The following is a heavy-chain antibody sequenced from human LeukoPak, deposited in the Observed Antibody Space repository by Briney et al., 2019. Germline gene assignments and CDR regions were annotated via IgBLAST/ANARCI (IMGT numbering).Heavy chain of an antibody. V-gene: IGHV4-59*01. CDR3: ARVPRDGYNFRRGDWFDP. CDR1: GGSISSYY. Sequence: SETLSLTCTVSGGSISSYYWSWIRQPPGKGLEWIGYIYYSGSTNYNPSLKSRVTISVDTSKNQFSLKLSSETAADTAVYYCARVPRDGYNFRRGDWFDPWGQGTLVTVSS. CDR2: IYYSGST. D-gene: IGHD5-24*01. J-gene: IGHJ5*02.